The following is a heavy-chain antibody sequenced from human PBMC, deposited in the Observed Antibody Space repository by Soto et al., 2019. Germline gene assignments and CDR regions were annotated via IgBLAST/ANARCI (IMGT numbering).Heavy chain of an antibody. D-gene: IGHD2-2*01. CDR1: GGSISSGGYS. CDR3: AKEKISTSCCNWFDP. V-gene: IGHV4-30-2*03. J-gene: IGHJ5*02. Sequence: SETLSLTCAVSGGSISSGGYSWSWIRQPPGKGLEWIGTIYYSGSTYYNPSLKSRVTISVDNSKNTLYLQMNSLRAEDTAVYYCAKEKISTSCCNWFDPWGQGTLVTVSS. CDR2: IYYSGST.